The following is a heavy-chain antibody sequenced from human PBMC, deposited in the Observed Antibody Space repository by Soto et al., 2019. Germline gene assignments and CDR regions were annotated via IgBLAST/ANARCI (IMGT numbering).Heavy chain of an antibody. J-gene: IGHJ6*02. Sequence: PSETLSLTCTVSGGSISSGDYHWSWLRQPPGKGLESIGYIYYSGTTYYNPSPKSRVTISVDTSKNQFSLKLSSVTAADTAVYYCARIGYQLLGYYGLDVWGQGTTVTVSS. CDR1: GGSISSGDYH. CDR2: IYYSGTT. D-gene: IGHD2-2*01. V-gene: IGHV4-30-4*01. CDR3: ARIGYQLLGYYGLDV.